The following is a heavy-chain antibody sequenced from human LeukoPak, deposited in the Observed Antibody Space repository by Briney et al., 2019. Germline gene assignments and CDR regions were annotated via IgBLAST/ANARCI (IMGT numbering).Heavy chain of an antibody. D-gene: IGHD5-18*01. CDR3: AKDRRQRYSYGPNYYYYYGMDV. V-gene: IGHV3-30*18. Sequence: GGSLRLSCAASGFTFSSYGMHWVRQAPGKGLEWVAVISDDGSNEYYADSVKGRLTISRDSSKNTLDLQMNSLRAEDTAVYYCAKDRRQRYSYGPNYYYYYGMDVWGQGTTVTVSS. J-gene: IGHJ6*02. CDR2: ISDDGSNE. CDR1: GFTFSSYG.